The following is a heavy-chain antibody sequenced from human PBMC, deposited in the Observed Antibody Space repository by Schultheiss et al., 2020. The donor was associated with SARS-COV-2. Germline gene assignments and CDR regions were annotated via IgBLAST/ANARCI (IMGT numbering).Heavy chain of an antibody. J-gene: IGHJ4*02. Sequence: ASVKVSCKVSGYTLTELSMHWVRQAPGKGLEWMGGIIPIFGTANYAQKFQGRVTMTRNTSISTAYMELSSLRSEDTAVYYCARQYGDFDYWGQGTLVTVSS. CDR3: ARQYGDFDY. CDR2: IIPIFGTA. V-gene: IGHV1-24*01. D-gene: IGHD4-17*01. CDR1: GYTLTELS.